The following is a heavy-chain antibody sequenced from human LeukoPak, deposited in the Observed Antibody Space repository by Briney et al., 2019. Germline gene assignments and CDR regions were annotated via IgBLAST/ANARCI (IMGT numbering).Heavy chain of an antibody. D-gene: IGHD2-15*01. CDR2: IKEDGSEK. CDR1: GFTFSTYW. CDR3: TRDTGCSGGTCYSFYDS. V-gene: IGHV3-7*01. J-gene: IGHJ4*02. Sequence: PGGSLRLSCAASGFTFSTYWMTWVRQAPGKGLEWVANIKEDGSEKYYVDSVKGRSTISRDNAKNSLYLQINTLRAEDTAVYYCTRDTGCSGGTCYSFYDSWGQGTLVTVSS.